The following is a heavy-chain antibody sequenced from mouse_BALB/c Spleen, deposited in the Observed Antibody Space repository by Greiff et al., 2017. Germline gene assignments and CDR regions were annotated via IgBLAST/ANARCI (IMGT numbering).Heavy chain of an antibody. CDR1: GYSITSDYA. J-gene: IGHJ3*01. D-gene: IGHD1-2*01. Sequence: EVKLLESGPGLVKPSQSLSLTCTVTGYSITSDYAWNWIRQFPGNKLEWMGYISYSGSTSYNPSLKSRISITRDTSKNQFFLQLNSVTTEDTATYYCARGDYGLAWFAYWGQGTLVTVSA. CDR3: ARGDYGLAWFAY. V-gene: IGHV3-2*02. CDR2: ISYSGST.